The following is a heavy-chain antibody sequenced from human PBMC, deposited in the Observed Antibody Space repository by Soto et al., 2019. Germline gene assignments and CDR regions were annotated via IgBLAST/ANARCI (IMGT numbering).Heavy chain of an antibody. D-gene: IGHD1-1*01. Sequence: QVQLVESGGGVVQPGRSLRLSCAASGFTFSSYGMHWVRQAPGKGLEWAAVIWYDGSNKYYADSVKGRFTISRDNSKNTLYLQMNSLRAEDTAVYYCARVFEIGGTFDYWGQGTLVTVSS. CDR2: IWYDGSNK. J-gene: IGHJ4*02. CDR3: ARVFEIGGTFDY. V-gene: IGHV3-33*01. CDR1: GFTFSSYG.